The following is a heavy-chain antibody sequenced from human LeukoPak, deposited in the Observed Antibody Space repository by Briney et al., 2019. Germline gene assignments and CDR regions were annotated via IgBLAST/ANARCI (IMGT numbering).Heavy chain of an antibody. J-gene: IGHJ6*02. CDR1: GFTFSSYS. D-gene: IGHD5-18*01. CDR3: ARERGYPYYYYGMDV. CDR2: ISSSSSYT. Sequence: GGSLRLSCAASGFTFSSYSMNWVRQAPGKGLGWVSYISSSSSYTNYADSVKGRFTISRDNAKNSLYLQMNSLRAEDTAVYYCARERGYPYYYYGMDVWGQGTTVTVSS. V-gene: IGHV3-21*05.